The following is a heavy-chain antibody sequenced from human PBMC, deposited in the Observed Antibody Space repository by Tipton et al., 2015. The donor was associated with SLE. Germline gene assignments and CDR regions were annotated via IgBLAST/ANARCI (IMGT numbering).Heavy chain of an antibody. Sequence: TLSLTCTVSGGSISNYYWSWIRQPAGKGLEWIGRIYTSVRTNYNPSLKSRVTMSVDTSKNQFSLKLSSVTAADTAVYYCARDHPVAGPFDYWGQGTLVTVSS. D-gene: IGHD6-19*01. J-gene: IGHJ4*02. CDR1: GGSISNYY. CDR3: ARDHPVAGPFDY. CDR2: IYTSVRT. V-gene: IGHV4-4*07.